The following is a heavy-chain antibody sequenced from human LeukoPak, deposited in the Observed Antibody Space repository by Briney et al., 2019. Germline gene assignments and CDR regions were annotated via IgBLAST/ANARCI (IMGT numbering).Heavy chain of an antibody. V-gene: IGHV3-74*03. CDR3: AGPGYYDSSTSWFDP. CDR2: INSDGSST. D-gene: IGHD3-22*01. J-gene: IGHJ5*02. Sequence: PGGSLRLSCAASGFTFSNFWMHWVRQAPGKGLVWVSRINSDGSSTTYADSVKGRFTIPRDNAKNTVYLQMNSLRAEDTAVYYCAGPGYYDSSTSWFDPWGQGTLVTVSS. CDR1: GFTFSNFW.